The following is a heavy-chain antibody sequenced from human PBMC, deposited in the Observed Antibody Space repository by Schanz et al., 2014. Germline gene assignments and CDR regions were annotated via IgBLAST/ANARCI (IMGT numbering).Heavy chain of an antibody. Sequence: DVQLVDSGGGLVQPGGSLRLSCAASGFTFSNHALSWVRQAPGKGLEWVSGIGGSGDSTHYADSVKGRFIISRDNAKNSLYLQMNSLRVEDTAVYYCARDLISSGWYGWGQGTLVTVSS. CDR3: ARDLISSGWYG. D-gene: IGHD6-19*01. J-gene: IGHJ4*02. V-gene: IGHV3-23*04. CDR2: IGGSGDST. CDR1: GFTFSNHA.